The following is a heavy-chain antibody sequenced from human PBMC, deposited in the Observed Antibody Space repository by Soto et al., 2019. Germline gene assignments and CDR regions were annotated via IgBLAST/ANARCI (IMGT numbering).Heavy chain of an antibody. CDR2: ITGSGGST. D-gene: IGHD2-15*01. V-gene: IGHV3-23*01. CDR3: AKGSGGSRPNDFDY. Sequence: AGGSLRLSCVASGFTFSSHAMSWVRQAPGKGLEWVSAITGSGGSTYHADSLKGRFTISRDNSKNTLYLQMNSLRAEDAAVYYCAKGSGGSRPNDFDYWGQGTLVTVSS. CDR1: GFTFSSHA. J-gene: IGHJ4*02.